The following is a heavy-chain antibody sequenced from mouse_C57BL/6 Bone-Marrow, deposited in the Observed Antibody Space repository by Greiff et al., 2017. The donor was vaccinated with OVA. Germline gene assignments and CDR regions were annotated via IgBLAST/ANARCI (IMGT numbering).Heavy chain of an antibody. V-gene: IGHV5-6*01. Sequence: EVHLVESGGDLVKPGGSLTLSCAASGFTFSSYGMSWVRQTPDKRLEWVATISSGGSYTYYPASVKGRFTISRDKAKNTLYLQMSRLKSEDTAMDYCARLHGIDYWGQGTTLTVSS. CDR1: GFTFSSYG. CDR3: ARLHGIDY. CDR2: ISSGGSYT. J-gene: IGHJ2*01.